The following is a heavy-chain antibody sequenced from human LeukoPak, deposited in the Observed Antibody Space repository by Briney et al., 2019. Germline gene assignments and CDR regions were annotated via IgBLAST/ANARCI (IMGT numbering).Heavy chain of an antibody. J-gene: IGHJ4*02. D-gene: IGHD6-13*01. Sequence: GGSLRLSCAASGFTFSSFGMHWVRQAPGKGLEWVAVISYDGSSKYYADSVKGRFTISRDNSKNTLYLQMNSLRAEDTAVYYCASPAVYSSSWYYFDYWGQGTLVTVSS. CDR1: GFTFSSFG. CDR3: ASPAVYSSSWYYFDY. CDR2: ISYDGSSK. V-gene: IGHV3-30*03.